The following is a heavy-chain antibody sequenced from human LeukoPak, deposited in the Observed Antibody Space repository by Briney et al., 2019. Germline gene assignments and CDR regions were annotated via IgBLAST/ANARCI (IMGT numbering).Heavy chain of an antibody. Sequence: ASVKVSFKASGYTFTGYYMHWVRQAPGQGLEWMGWINPNSGGTNYAQKFQGRVTMTRDTSISTAYMELSRLRSDDTAVYYCAREPTAWAHTYYYYYYGMDVWGQGTTVTVSS. CDR1: GYTFTGYY. CDR2: INPNSGGT. V-gene: IGHV1-2*02. CDR3: AREPTAWAHTYYYYYYGMDV. D-gene: IGHD1-1*01. J-gene: IGHJ6*02.